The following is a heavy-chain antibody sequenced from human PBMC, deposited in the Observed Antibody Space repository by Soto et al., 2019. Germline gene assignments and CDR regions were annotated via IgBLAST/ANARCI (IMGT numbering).Heavy chain of an antibody. Sequence: PGGPLRLSCAASGFTFSNYGMHWVRQAPGKGLEWVAVISYDGSNKYYADSVKGRFAISRDNSKNTLYLQMNSLRAEDTAVYYCAKDHDQLVLSYYGMDVWGQGTTVTVSS. D-gene: IGHD6-13*01. J-gene: IGHJ6*02. CDR1: GFTFSNYG. CDR2: ISYDGSNK. CDR3: AKDHDQLVLSYYGMDV. V-gene: IGHV3-30*18.